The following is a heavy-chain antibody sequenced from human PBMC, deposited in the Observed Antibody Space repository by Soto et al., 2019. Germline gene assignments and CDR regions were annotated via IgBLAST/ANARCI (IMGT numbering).Heavy chain of an antibody. CDR2: ISAYNGNT. CDR1: NYTFISYG. Sequence: ASVKVSCQASNYTFISYGISWVRQAPGQGLEWMGWISAYNGNTNYAQKVQGRVTLTTDTSTSTAYMELRSLRSDDTAVYYCTRDPGSSNWYYFDYWGQGTLVTVSS. J-gene: IGHJ4*02. V-gene: IGHV1-18*01. CDR3: TRDPGSSNWYYFDY. D-gene: IGHD6-13*01.